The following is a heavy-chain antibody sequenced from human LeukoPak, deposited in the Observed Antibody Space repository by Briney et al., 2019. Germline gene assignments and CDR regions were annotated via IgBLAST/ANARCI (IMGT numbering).Heavy chain of an antibody. CDR1: GGSISSGDYY. CDR2: IYYSGST. J-gene: IGHJ4*02. D-gene: IGHD6-13*01. V-gene: IGHV4-30-4*01. Sequence: SQTLSLTCTVSGGSISSGDYYWSWIRQPPGKGLEWIGYIYYSGSTYYNPSLKSRVTISVDTSKNQFSLKLSSVTAADTAVYYCAREARGIAAAGTDFDYWGQGTLVTVSS. CDR3: AREARGIAAAGTDFDY.